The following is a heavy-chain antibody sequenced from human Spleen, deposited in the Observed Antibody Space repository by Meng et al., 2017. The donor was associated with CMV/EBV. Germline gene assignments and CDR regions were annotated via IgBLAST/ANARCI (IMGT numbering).Heavy chain of an antibody. V-gene: IGHV3-23*01. CDR3: AKESGYDFWSGYLGMDV. J-gene: IGHJ6*02. D-gene: IGHD3-3*01. CDR2: ITGSGTST. CDR1: GFTFSTSG. Sequence: GGSLRLSCAASGFTFSTSGMHWVRQAPGKGLEWVSAITGSGTSTYYADSVKGRFTLSRDNSKNTLYLQMNSLRAEDTAVYYCAKESGYDFWSGYLGMDVWGQGTTVTVSS.